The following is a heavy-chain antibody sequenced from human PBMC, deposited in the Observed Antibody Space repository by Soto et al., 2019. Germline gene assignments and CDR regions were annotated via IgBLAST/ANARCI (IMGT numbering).Heavy chain of an antibody. D-gene: IGHD2-15*01. CDR3: ARLVVVADGAYYYGMDV. Sequence: PSETLSLTCAVSGGSISSSNWWSWVRQPPGKGLEWIGEIDHSGSTNYNPSLKSRVTISVDKSKNKFYLKLSSVTAADTAVYYCARLVVVADGAYYYGMDVWSQGTTVT. J-gene: IGHJ6*02. CDR2: IDHSGST. V-gene: IGHV4-4*02. CDR1: GGSISSSNW.